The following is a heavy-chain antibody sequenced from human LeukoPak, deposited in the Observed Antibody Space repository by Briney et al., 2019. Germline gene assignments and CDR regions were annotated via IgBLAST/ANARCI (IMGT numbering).Heavy chain of an antibody. CDR3: ARAYSGYDLAFDI. D-gene: IGHD5-12*01. J-gene: IGHJ3*02. Sequence: GGSLRLSCAASGFTFSSYSMNWVRQAPGKGLEWVSSISSSSSYIYYADSVKGRFTISRDNAKNSLYLQMNSLRAEDTAVYYCARAYSGYDLAFDIWGQGTMVTVSS. CDR2: ISSSSSYI. V-gene: IGHV3-21*01. CDR1: GFTFSSYS.